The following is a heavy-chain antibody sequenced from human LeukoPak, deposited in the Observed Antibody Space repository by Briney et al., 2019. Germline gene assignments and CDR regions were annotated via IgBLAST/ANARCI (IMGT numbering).Heavy chain of an antibody. V-gene: IGHV4-39*01. Sequence: TSETLSLTCTVSGGSISSSSYYWGWIRQRPGKGLEWFASIHYSGSTYNNPSLKSRVTISVDPSKNQFSLKVTSVTAADTALYYGARRDTSGRFGRFDPWGQGTLVTVSS. CDR3: ARRDTSGRFGRFDP. J-gene: IGHJ5*02. D-gene: IGHD6-19*01. CDR2: IHYSGST. CDR1: GGSISSSSYY.